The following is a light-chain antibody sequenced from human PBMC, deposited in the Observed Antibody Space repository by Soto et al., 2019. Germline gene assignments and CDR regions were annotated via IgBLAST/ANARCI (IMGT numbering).Light chain of an antibody. CDR1: QSISTW. Sequence: DIQMTQSPSTLSASVGDRVTITCRTSQSISTWLAWYQQKPGKAPKLLIYKASSLESGVPSRFSGSGSGTEFTLTISSLQPDDSATYYCQQYNSFSLTFGGGTKVEI. J-gene: IGKJ4*01. V-gene: IGKV1-5*03. CDR2: KAS. CDR3: QQYNSFSLT.